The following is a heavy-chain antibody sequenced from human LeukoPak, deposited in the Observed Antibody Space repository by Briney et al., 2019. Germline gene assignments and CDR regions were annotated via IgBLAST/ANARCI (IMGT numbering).Heavy chain of an antibody. CDR3: ARDHLYYEISGPRFDY. CDR2: LNRNGAST. CDR1: GFTFDDYG. Sequence: GGSLRLSCAASGFTFDDYGLSWVRQVPGKGLEWVSGLNRNGASTGYADSVKGRFTISRDNAKNSLYLQMNSLRAEDTAVYYCARDHLYYEISGPRFDYWGQGTRVTVSS. J-gene: IGHJ4*02. V-gene: IGHV3-20*04. D-gene: IGHD3-16*01.